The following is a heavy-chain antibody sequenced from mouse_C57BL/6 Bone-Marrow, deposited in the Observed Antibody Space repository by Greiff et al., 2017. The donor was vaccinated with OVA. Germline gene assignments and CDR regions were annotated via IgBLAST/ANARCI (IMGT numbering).Heavy chain of an antibody. CDR1: GFTFSGFW. Sequence: EVNLVETGGGLVQPGGSRGLSCEGSGFTFSGFWMSWVRQTPGKTLEWIGDINSDGSAINYAPSIKDRFTIFRDNDKSTLYLQMSNVRSEDTATYFCMRYGSYWYFDVWGTGTTVTVSS. CDR2: INSDGSAI. J-gene: IGHJ1*03. D-gene: IGHD1-1*01. CDR3: MRYGSYWYFDV. V-gene: IGHV11-2*01.